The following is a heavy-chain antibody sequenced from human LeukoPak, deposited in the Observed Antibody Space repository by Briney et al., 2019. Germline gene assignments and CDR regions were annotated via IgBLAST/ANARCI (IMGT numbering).Heavy chain of an antibody. Sequence: GGSLRLSCAASGFTFSSYGMHWVRQAPGKGLEWVAVISYDGNNKYYADSVKGRFTISRDNSKNTLYLQMDILRAEDTAVYYCASLTGSSGWYLSEYFQHWGQGTLVTVSS. CDR2: ISYDGNNK. J-gene: IGHJ1*01. D-gene: IGHD6-19*01. CDR3: ASLTGSSGWYLSEYFQH. V-gene: IGHV3-30*03. CDR1: GFTFSSYG.